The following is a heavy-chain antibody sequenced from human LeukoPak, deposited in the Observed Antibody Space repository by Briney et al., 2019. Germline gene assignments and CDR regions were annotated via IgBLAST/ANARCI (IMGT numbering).Heavy chain of an antibody. CDR2: ISGSGGST. J-gene: IGHJ4*02. CDR1: GFTFSIYA. V-gene: IGHV3-23*01. CDR3: ARLYYYDSSGYYSEDY. Sequence: GGSLRLSCAASGFTFSIYAMSWVRQAPGKGLEWVSAISGSGGSTYYADSVKGRFTISRDNSKNTLYLQMNSLRAEDTAVYYCARLYYYDSSGYYSEDYWGQGTLVTVSS. D-gene: IGHD3-22*01.